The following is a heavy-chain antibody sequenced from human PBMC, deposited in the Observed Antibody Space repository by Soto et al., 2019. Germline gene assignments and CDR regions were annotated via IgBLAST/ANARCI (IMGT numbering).Heavy chain of an antibody. J-gene: IGHJ4*02. CDR3: AKISAGSTDETMFTVFDH. V-gene: IGHV4-59*03. Sequence: SETLSLTCTVSGDSIRSSYWSWIRQAPGRGLEWIGDIYHTGTTNYNPSLKSRVSISVDTSKNQFSLRLRSVTAADTAIYFCAKISAGSTDETMFTVFDHWGQGTLVTVSS. CDR1: GDSIRSSY. CDR2: IYHTGTT. D-gene: IGHD6-13*01.